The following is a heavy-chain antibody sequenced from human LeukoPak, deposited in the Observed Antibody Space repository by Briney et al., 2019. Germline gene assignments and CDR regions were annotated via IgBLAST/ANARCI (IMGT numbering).Heavy chain of an antibody. J-gene: IGHJ5*02. CDR2: IYYSGST. Sequence: SETLSLTCTVSGGSISSYYWSWLRQPPGKGLEWVGYIYYSGSTNYNPSLKSRVTISVDTSKNQFSLKLSSVTAADTAVYYCARETDYGDARFCFYPWGQGTLVTVSS. CDR3: ARETDYGDARFCFYP. CDR1: GGSISSYY. D-gene: IGHD4-17*01. V-gene: IGHV4-59*12.